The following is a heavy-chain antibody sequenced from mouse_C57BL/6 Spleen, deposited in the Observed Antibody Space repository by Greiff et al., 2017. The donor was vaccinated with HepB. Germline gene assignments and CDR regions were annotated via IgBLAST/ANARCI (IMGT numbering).Heavy chain of an antibody. V-gene: IGHV1-81*01. CDR1: GYTFTSYG. CDR3: ARRGVYDYDVRGYYAMDY. D-gene: IGHD2-4*01. J-gene: IGHJ4*01. CDR2: IYPRSGNT. Sequence: QVHVKQSGAELARPGASVKLSCKASGYTFTSYGISWVKQRTGQGLEWIGEIYPRSGNTYYNEKFKGKATLTADKSSSTAYMELRSLTSEDSAVYFCARRGVYDYDVRGYYAMDYWGQGTSVTVSS.